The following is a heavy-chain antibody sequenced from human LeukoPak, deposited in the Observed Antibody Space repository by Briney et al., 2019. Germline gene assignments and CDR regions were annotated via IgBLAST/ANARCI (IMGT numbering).Heavy chain of an antibody. V-gene: IGHV3-21*01. J-gene: IGHJ3*02. CDR1: GFTFSSYA. CDR3: ARESTGEAFDI. D-gene: IGHD3-16*01. CDR2: ISSSSSYI. Sequence: GGSLRLSCAASGFTFSSYAMSWVRQAPGKGLEWVSSISSSSSYIFYADSVKGRFTISRDNAKNSLYLQMNSLRAEDTAVYYCARESTGEAFDIWGQGTMVTVSS.